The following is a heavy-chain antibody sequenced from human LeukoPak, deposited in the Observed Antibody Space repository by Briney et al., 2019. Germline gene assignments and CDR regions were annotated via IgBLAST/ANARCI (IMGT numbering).Heavy chain of an antibody. CDR3: ARADRITMVRGVISPFDY. CDR1: GGSFSGYY. J-gene: IGHJ4*02. Sequence: SETLSLTCAVYGGSFSGYYWSWIRQPPGKGLEWIGEINHSGSTNYNPSLKSRVTISVDTSKNQFPLKLSSVTAADTAVYYCARADRITMVRGVISPFDYWGQGTLVTVSS. CDR2: INHSGST. V-gene: IGHV4-34*01. D-gene: IGHD3-10*01.